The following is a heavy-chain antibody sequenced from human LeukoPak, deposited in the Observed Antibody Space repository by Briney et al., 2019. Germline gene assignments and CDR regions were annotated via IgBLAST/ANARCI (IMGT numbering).Heavy chain of an antibody. CDR3: ARDERYYSSGYPFDY. CDR1: GYTFTNYY. Sequence: ASVKVSCKASGYTFTNYYIHWVRQAPGQGLEWMGLINPGGANTNYAQNFQGRVTMTRDTSTSTVYMGLSSLRSDDTAVYYCARDERYYSSGYPFDYWGQGTLVTVSS. D-gene: IGHD3-22*01. V-gene: IGHV1-46*01. CDR2: INPGGANT. J-gene: IGHJ4*02.